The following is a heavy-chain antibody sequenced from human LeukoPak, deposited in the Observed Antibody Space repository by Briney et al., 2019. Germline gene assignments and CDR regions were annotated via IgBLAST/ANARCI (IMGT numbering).Heavy chain of an antibody. D-gene: IGHD3-16*01. Sequence: PGGSLRLSCAASGFTFSRYWMSWVRQAPGKGLECVANIKQDGSAKYYGDSVEGRFTISRDNAKNSLYLQMNSLRAEDTAVYYCARWGGGFDYWGQGTLVTVSS. V-gene: IGHV3-7*04. CDR1: GFTFSRYW. CDR2: IKQDGSAK. CDR3: ARWGGGFDY. J-gene: IGHJ4*02.